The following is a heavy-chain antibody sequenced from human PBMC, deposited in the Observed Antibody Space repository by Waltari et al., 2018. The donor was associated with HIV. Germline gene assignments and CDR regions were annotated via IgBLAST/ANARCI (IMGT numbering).Heavy chain of an antibody. D-gene: IGHD1-26*01. J-gene: IGHJ4*02. CDR2: IRYDGSNK. Sequence: QVQLVESGGGVVQPGGSLGLSCAASGFTFSTYGMHWVRQAPGKGLEWVAFIRYDGSNKYYADSVKGRFTISRDNSKNTLYLQMNSLRVEDTAVYYCAKDGSYFDLDYWGQGTLVTVSS. V-gene: IGHV3-30*02. CDR1: GFTFSTYG. CDR3: AKDGSYFDLDY.